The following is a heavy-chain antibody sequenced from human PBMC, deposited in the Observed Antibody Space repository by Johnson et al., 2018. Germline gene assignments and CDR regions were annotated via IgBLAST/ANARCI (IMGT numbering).Heavy chain of an antibody. Sequence: QLVQSGGVVVQPGGSLRLSCAASGFMFDDYSMNWVRQAPGKGLEWVSLISWDGGSRYYADSVKGRFTISRDNSKNSLYLQMNSLRAEDTALYYCVKVMARYSYGFDAFDFWGQGTMVIVSS. CDR1: GFMFDDYS. D-gene: IGHD5-18*01. CDR2: ISWDGGSR. CDR3: VKVMARYSYGFDAFDF. J-gene: IGHJ3*01. V-gene: IGHV3-43*01.